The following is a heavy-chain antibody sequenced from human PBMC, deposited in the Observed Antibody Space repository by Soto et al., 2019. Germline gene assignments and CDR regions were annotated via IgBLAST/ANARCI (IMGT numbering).Heavy chain of an antibody. CDR3: ARLATVTPPYYFDY. Sequence: GPSVKVSCKASGYTFISFYVHWVRQAPGQGLEWMGVINPNGGSTAYAQKFHGRVTMTRDTSTSTVYMELSSLRSEDTAVYYCARLATVTPPYYFDYWGQGTLVTVSS. CDR1: GYTFISFY. D-gene: IGHD4-17*01. J-gene: IGHJ4*02. CDR2: INPNGGST. V-gene: IGHV1-46*01.